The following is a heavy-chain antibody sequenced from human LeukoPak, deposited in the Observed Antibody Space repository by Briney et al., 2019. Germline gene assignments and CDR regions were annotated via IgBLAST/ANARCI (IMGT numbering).Heavy chain of an antibody. CDR3: ARDGYCSSTSCYRNWFDP. Sequence: GASVTVSCKASGYTFTSYTMHWVRQAPGQRLEWMGWINAGNGNTKYSQKFQGRVTITRDTSASTAYMELSSLRSEDTAVYYCARDGYCSSTSCYRNWFDPWGQGTLVTVSS. J-gene: IGHJ5*02. CDR1: GYTFTSYT. V-gene: IGHV1-3*01. D-gene: IGHD2-2*03. CDR2: INAGNGNT.